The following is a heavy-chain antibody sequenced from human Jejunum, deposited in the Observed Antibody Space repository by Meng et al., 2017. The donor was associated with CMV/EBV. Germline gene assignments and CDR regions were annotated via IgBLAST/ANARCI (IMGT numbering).Heavy chain of an antibody. D-gene: IGHD6-6*01. V-gene: IGHV1-2*02. Sequence: KASGDTPSADFMFWVRQAPGQGLEWMGWINSHSGATQYAQKFQGTVTMTRDTSISTVYMDLSSLRSDDTADYYCLTYTSSSHSFGPWGQGTLVTVSS. CDR1: GDTPSADF. J-gene: IGHJ5*02. CDR2: INSHSGAT. CDR3: LTYTSSSHSFGP.